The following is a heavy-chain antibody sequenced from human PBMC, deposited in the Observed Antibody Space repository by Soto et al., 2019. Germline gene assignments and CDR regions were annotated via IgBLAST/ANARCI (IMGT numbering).Heavy chain of an antibody. CDR3: AKDAYQDVSAMVKIVPFDY. CDR2: ISGSGGST. CDR1: GFTFSSYA. D-gene: IGHD5-18*01. V-gene: IGHV3-23*01. Sequence: GGSLRLSCAASGFTFSSYAMSWVRQAPGKGLEWVSAISGSGGSTYYADSVKGRFTISRDNSKNTLYLQMNSLRAEDTAVYYCAKDAYQDVSAMVKIVPFDYWGQGTLVTVSS. J-gene: IGHJ4*02.